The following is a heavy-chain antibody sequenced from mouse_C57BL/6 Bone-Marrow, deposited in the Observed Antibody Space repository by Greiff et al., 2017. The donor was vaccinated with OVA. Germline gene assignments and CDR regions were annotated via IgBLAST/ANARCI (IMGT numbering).Heavy chain of an antibody. CDR2: ISSGGSYT. Sequence: EVKVVESVGDLVKPGGSLKLSCAASGFTFSSYGMSWVRQTPDKRLEWVATISSGGSYTYYPDSVKGRFTISRDNAKNTLYLQMSSLKSEDTAMYYCARRNDGYYEAYWGQGTLVTVSA. CDR1: GFTFSSYG. V-gene: IGHV5-6*02. J-gene: IGHJ3*01. D-gene: IGHD2-3*01. CDR3: ARRNDGYYEAY.